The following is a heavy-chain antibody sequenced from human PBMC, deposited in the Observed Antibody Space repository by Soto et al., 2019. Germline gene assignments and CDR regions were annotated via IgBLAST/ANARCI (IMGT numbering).Heavy chain of an antibody. V-gene: IGHV5-51*01. Sequence: GESLKISCKGSGYSFTSYWIGWVRQMPGKGLEWMGIIYPGDSDTRYSPSFQGQVTISADKSISTAYLQWSSLKASDTAMYYCASQGYCSSTSCYTRGRVWFDPWGQGTLVTVSS. D-gene: IGHD2-2*02. CDR3: ASQGYCSSTSCYTRGRVWFDP. CDR1: GYSFTSYW. CDR2: IYPGDSDT. J-gene: IGHJ5*02.